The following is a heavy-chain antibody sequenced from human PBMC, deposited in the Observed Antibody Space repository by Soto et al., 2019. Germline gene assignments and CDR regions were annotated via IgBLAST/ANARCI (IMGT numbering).Heavy chain of an antibody. CDR3: ARGIATGQLDP. CDR1: GYTFTRYT. Sequence: ASVKVSCKASGYTFTRYTMNWVRQAPGQRLEWMGWINPDNGNTKSSQKFQDRVIITRDTSASTAYLDLSSLRSEDTAVYYCARGIATGQLDPWGQGTLVTVSS. V-gene: IGHV1-3*01. J-gene: IGHJ5*02. CDR2: INPDNGNT. D-gene: IGHD2-15*01.